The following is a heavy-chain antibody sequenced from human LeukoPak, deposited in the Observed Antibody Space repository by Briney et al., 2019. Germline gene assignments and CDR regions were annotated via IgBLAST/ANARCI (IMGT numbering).Heavy chain of an antibody. J-gene: IGHJ4*02. CDR1: GFTFSSHG. CDR3: AKRGYSYDFDY. D-gene: IGHD5-18*01. CDR2: IWYDGSNK. V-gene: IGHV3-33*06. Sequence: PGGSLRLSCAASGFTFSSHGMHWVRQAPGKGLEWVAVIWYDGSNKYYADSVKGRFTISRDNSKNTLYLQMNSLRAEDTAVYYCAKRGYSYDFDYWGQGTLVTVSS.